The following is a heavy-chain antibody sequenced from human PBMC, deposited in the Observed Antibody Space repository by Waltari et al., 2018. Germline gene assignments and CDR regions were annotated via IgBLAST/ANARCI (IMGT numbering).Heavy chain of an antibody. CDR2: IRHTGDT. CDR1: GVSVSGYF. J-gene: IGHJ4*03. D-gene: IGHD6-19*01. V-gene: IGHV4-59*08. Sequence: QVQLQESGPGLVKSSETRSLTCTVSGVSVSGYFWNWIRQAPGKGPEWVGYIRHTGDTKQNPSLKSRVTMSVDTSRNDFSLRLSSVTAADTAVYYCALWESGWRAFRFWGQGTLGTVSS. CDR3: ALWESGWRAFRF.